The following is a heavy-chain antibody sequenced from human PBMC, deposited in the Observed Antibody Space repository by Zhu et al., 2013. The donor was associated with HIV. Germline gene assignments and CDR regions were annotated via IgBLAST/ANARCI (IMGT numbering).Heavy chain of an antibody. Sequence: QVQLVQSGAEVKKPGSSVKVSCKASGGTFSSYAISWVRQAPGQGLEWMGGIIPIFGTANYAQKFQGRVTITADESTSTAYMELSSLRSEDTAVYYCARGIAAAIDYYYYGMDVWGQGTTGHRLL. V-gene: IGHV1-69*01. J-gene: IGHJ6*02. CDR3: ARGIAAAIDYYYYGMDV. CDR2: IIPIFGTA. D-gene: IGHD6-13*01. CDR1: GGTFSSYA.